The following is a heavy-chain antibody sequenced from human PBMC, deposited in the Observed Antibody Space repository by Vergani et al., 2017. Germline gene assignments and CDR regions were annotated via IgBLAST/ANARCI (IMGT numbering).Heavy chain of an antibody. J-gene: IGHJ4*02. D-gene: IGHD3-22*01. CDR3: ARAADYYDSSVEYYFDY. V-gene: IGHV4-39*07. CDR2: IYYSGST. Sequence: QLQLQESGPGLVKPSETLSLTCTVSGGSISSSSYYWGWIRQPPGKGLEWIGSIYYSGSTNYNPSLKSRVTISVDTSKNQFSLKLSSVTAADTAVYYCARAADYYDSSVEYYFDYWGQGTLVTVSS. CDR1: GGSISSSSYY.